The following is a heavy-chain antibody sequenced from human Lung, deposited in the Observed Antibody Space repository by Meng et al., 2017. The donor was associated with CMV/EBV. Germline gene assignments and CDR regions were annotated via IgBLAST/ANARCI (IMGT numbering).Heavy chain of an antibody. D-gene: IGHD1-26*01. Sequence: ASXXVSXKTSGYTFTGYGISWVRQAPGQGLEWMGWISTYNDDKTYVQKFQTRVTMTTDRSTSTAYMELRNLRSDDTAVDYCARDRVGEPTFDYWGQGTLVTVSS. CDR3: ARDRVGEPTFDY. V-gene: IGHV1-18*01. CDR1: GYTFTGYG. CDR2: ISTYNDDK. J-gene: IGHJ4*01.